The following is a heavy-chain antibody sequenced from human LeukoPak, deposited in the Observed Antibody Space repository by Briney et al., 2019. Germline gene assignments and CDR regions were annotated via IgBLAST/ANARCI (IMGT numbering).Heavy chain of an antibody. V-gene: IGHV4-34*01. Sequence: SETLSLTCAVYGGSFSGYYWSWIRQPPGKGLEWTGEINHSGSTNYNPSLKSRVTISADTSKNQFSLKLSSVTAADTAVYYCAGYSYGYVDYWGQGTLVTVSS. J-gene: IGHJ4*02. D-gene: IGHD5-18*01. CDR1: GGSFSGYY. CDR3: AGYSYGYVDY. CDR2: INHSGST.